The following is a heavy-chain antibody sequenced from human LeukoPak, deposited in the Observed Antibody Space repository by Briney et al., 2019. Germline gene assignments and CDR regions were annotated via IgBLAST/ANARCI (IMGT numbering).Heavy chain of an antibody. CDR1: GYTFTSYD. CDR2: MNPNSGDT. J-gene: IGHJ3*02. V-gene: IGHV1-8*01. CDR3: ASVVEQWLVLDAFDI. D-gene: IGHD6-19*01. Sequence: ASVKVSCKASGYTFTSYDISWVRQATGQGLEWMGWMNPNSGDTGYARKFQGRVALTRNPSIGTAYMELSSLRSDDTAVYYCASVVEQWLVLDAFDIWGQGTMVTVSS.